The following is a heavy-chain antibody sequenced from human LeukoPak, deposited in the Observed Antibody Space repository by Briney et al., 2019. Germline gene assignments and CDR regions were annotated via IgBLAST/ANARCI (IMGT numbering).Heavy chain of an antibody. CDR2: INHSGNT. Sequence: PSETLSLTCAVYGGSFSGYYWSWLRQPPGKGLEWIGEINHSGNTKYNPSLKSRVTISVDTSKNQFSLKLSSVTAADTAVYYCAGKNKGAAAGPHREYYFDYWGQGTLVTVSS. V-gene: IGHV4-34*01. CDR3: AGKNKGAAAGPHREYYFDY. J-gene: IGHJ4*02. CDR1: GGSFSGYY. D-gene: IGHD6-13*01.